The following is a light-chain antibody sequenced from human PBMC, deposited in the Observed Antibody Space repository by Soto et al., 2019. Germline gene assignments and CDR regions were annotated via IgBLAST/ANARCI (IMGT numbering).Light chain of an antibody. Sequence: QSPFPQSLCSAGSCRHTATISCAGTRLDVGGYNYVSWYQQYPGKPPKLMIYDVTKRPSGVPDRFSGSKSGNTASLTVSGVQAEDEADYYCSSYAGSIHVFGTGTKVTVL. V-gene: IGLV2-8*01. J-gene: IGLJ1*01. CDR2: DVT. CDR3: SSYAGSIHV. CDR1: RLDVGGYNY.